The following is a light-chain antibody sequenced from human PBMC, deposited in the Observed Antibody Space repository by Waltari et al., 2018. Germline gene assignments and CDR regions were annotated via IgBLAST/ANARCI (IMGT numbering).Light chain of an antibody. CDR2: DAS. J-gene: IGKJ4*01. Sequence: EIVLTQSPATLSLSPGEQDTLSCRASQSVSSYLAWYQQKPAQAPRLLIYDASNRATGIPARFSGSGSGTDFTLTISSLEPEDFAVYYCQQRSNWPALTFGGGTKVEIK. CDR3: QQRSNWPALT. CDR1: QSVSSY. V-gene: IGKV3-11*01.